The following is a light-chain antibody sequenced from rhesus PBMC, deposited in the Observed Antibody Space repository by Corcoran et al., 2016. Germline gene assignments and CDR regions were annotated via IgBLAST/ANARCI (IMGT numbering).Light chain of an antibody. CDR3: LQYTSSPYS. J-gene: IGKJ2*01. CDR2: KAF. V-gene: IGKV1-22*01. Sequence: DIQMTQSPSSLSASVGDKVTITCRASQGISSWLAWYQQKPGKFSKLLIYKAFSLLGGVPSRFSGGGAGTDFTLTTSSLQPEDVATYYCLQYTSSPYSFGQGTKLEIK. CDR1: QGISSW.